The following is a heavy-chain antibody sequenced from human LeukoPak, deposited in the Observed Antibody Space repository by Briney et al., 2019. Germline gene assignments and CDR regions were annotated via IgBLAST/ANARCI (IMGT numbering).Heavy chain of an antibody. Sequence: SETLSLTCTVSGGSISSYYWSWIRQPPGKGLEWIGYIYYSGSANYNPSLKSRVTISVDTSKNQFSLKLSSVTAADTAVYYCARADPHDAFDIWGQGTMVTVSS. CDR1: GGSISSYY. CDR3: ARADPHDAFDI. J-gene: IGHJ3*02. CDR2: IYYSGSA. V-gene: IGHV4-59*01.